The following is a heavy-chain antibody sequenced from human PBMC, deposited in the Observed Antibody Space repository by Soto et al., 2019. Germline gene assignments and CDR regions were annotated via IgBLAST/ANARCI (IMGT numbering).Heavy chain of an antibody. CDR2: IKQDGSEK. D-gene: IGHD6-19*01. J-gene: IGHJ4*02. CDR1: GFTFSSYW. CDR3: VRGISGYSSGWPYYFDY. V-gene: IGHV3-7*01. Sequence: GGSLRLSCAASGFTFSSYWMSWVRQAPGKGLEWVANIKQDGSEKYYVDSVKGRFTISRDNAKNSLYLQMNSLRAEDTAVYYCVRGISGYSSGWPYYFDYWGQGTLVTVSS.